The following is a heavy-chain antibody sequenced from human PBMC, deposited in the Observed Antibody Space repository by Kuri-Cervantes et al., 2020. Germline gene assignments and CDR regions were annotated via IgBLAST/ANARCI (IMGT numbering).Heavy chain of an antibody. V-gene: IGHV3-30*18. Sequence: GGSLRLSCAASGFTFSSYGMNWVRQAPGKGLEWVAVISYDGSNKYYADSVKGQFTISRDNSKNTLYLQMNSLRAEDTAVYYLTKKQVLRYFDWLKAGRNYYGMDVWGQGTTVTVSS. CDR3: TKKQVLRYFDWLKAGRNYYGMDV. D-gene: IGHD3-9*01. CDR2: ISYDGSNK. J-gene: IGHJ6*02. CDR1: GFTFSSYG.